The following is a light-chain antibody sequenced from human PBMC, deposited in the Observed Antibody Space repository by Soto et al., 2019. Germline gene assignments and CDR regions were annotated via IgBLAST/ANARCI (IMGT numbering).Light chain of an antibody. Sequence: QSVLTQPPSASGTPGQRVTISCSGSSSNIGSNTVNWYQQLPGTAPKLLIYSHNQRPSGVPDRFSASKSVTSASLAISGIQSEDEADYYCAAWDDSLTGMVFGGGTKLTVL. V-gene: IGLV1-44*01. CDR2: SHN. CDR3: AAWDDSLTGMV. J-gene: IGLJ3*02. CDR1: SSNIGSNT.